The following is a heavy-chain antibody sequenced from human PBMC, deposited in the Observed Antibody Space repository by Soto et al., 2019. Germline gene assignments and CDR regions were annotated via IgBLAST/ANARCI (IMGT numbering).Heavy chain of an antibody. J-gene: IGHJ4*02. CDR2: IYYSGST. Sequence: SETLSLTCTVSGGSISSYYWSWIRQPPGKGLEWIGYIYYSGSTNYNPSLKSRVTISVDTSKNQFSLKLSSVTAADTAVYYCARQSSGWYNYFDYWGQGTLVTVS. CDR3: ARQSSGWYNYFDY. CDR1: GGSISSYY. V-gene: IGHV4-59*08. D-gene: IGHD6-19*01.